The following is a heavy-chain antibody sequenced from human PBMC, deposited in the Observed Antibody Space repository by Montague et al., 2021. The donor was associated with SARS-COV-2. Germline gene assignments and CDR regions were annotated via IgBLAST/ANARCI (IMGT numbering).Heavy chain of an antibody. V-gene: IGHV4-59*02. Sequence: SETLSLTCSVSGVSVNNYYWAWIRQTPEKGLEWIGYIYYTGSTNYNPSLRNRITISIGTSANQFSLKLRSVTPADTAVYYCVRDFYDTSDYSQGTFDVWGHGTVVSVSS. CDR2: IYYTGST. CDR3: VRDFYDTSDYSQGTFDV. D-gene: IGHD3-22*01. J-gene: IGHJ3*01. CDR1: GVSVNNYY.